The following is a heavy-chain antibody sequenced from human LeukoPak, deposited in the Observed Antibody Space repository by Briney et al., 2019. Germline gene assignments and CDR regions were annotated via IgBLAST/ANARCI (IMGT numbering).Heavy chain of an antibody. J-gene: IGHJ4*02. CDR2: INHSGST. D-gene: IGHD6-19*01. V-gene: IGHV4-34*01. CDR1: GGSFSGYY. Sequence: SETLSLTCAVYGGSFSGYYWSWIRQPPGKGLEWIGEINHSGSTNYNPSLKSRVTISVDTSKNQFSLKMNSVTAADTAVYYCARRSAGGWRYFDFWGQGTLVIVSS. CDR3: ARRSAGGWRYFDF.